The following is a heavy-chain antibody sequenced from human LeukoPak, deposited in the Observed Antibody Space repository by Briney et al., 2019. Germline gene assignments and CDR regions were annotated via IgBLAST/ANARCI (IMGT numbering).Heavy chain of an antibody. CDR1: GGSFSGYY. CDR3: AREGYYGSGSYSGL. Sequence: SETLSLTCAVHGGSFSGYYWSWIRQPPGKGLEWIGEINHSGSTNYNPSPKSRVTISVDTSKNQFSLKLSSVTAADTAVYYCAREGYYGSGSYSGLWGQGTLVTVSS. J-gene: IGHJ4*02. V-gene: IGHV4-34*01. CDR2: INHSGST. D-gene: IGHD3-10*01.